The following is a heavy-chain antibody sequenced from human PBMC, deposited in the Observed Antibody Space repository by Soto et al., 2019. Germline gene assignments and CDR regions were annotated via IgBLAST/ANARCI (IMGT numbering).Heavy chain of an antibody. Sequence: EVQLLESGGGLVQPGGSLRLSCAASGFTFSNYGMSWVRQAPGKGLEWVSAISGSGVSTDYTDSVKGRFTISRDDSNNTLFLQMNSLRADDTALYYCAKDRGMWYFDLWGRGTLVTVSS. J-gene: IGHJ2*01. D-gene: IGHD1-1*01. V-gene: IGHV3-23*01. CDR2: ISGSGVST. CDR1: GFTFSNYG. CDR3: AKDRGMWYFDL.